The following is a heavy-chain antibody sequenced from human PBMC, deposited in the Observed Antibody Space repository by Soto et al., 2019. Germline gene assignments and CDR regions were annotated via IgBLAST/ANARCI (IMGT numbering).Heavy chain of an antibody. Sequence: GGSLRRSCAASGFTFNCNGMHGVSQAPGKGLGWGAFISYDGSNKGYAGSVKGRFTISGENSRNTLYLQMNSLRAEDTAVYYCAKGIGTAMVTLGYWGQGNLGTVAS. D-gene: IGHD5-18*01. V-gene: IGHV3-30*18. J-gene: IGHJ4*02. CDR3: AKGIGTAMVTLGY. CDR2: ISYDGSNK. CDR1: GFTFNCNG.